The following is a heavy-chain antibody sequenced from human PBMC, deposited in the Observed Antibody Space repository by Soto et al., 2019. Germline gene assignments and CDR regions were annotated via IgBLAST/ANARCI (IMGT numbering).Heavy chain of an antibody. CDR1: GFTFDDYG. V-gene: IGHV3-20*04. CDR3: ARDLGSSWYPEYFQH. D-gene: IGHD6-13*01. Sequence: PGGSLRLSCAASGFTFDDYGMSWVRQAPGKGLEWVSGINWNGGSTGYADSVKGRFTISRDNAKNSLYLQMNSLRAEDTAVYYCARDLGSSWYPEYFQHWGQGTLVTVSS. J-gene: IGHJ1*01. CDR2: INWNGGST.